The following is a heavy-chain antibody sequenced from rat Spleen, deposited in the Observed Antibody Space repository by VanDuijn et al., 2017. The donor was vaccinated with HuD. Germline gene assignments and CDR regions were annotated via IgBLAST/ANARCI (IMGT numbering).Heavy chain of an antibody. Sequence: EVQLVESGGGLVQPGRSLKLSCAASGFTFSDYYMAWVRQAPTKGLEWVASISYDGSSTYYRDSVKGRFTISRDNAKSTLYLQMDSLRSEDTATYYCASRTGNWFAYWGQGTLVTVSS. CDR2: ISYDGSST. J-gene: IGHJ3*01. CDR3: ASRTGNWFAY. V-gene: IGHV5-7*01. D-gene: IGHD5-1*01. CDR1: GFTFSDYY.